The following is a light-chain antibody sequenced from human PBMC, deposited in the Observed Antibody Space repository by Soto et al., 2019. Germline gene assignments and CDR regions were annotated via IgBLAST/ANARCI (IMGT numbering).Light chain of an antibody. V-gene: IGKV1-39*01. Sequence: DIQMTQSPSTLSASVGDRVTITCRASQILNNRLSWYQQKPGKAPNLLISGACNLQSGVPTRFGGGGSGTDSTLTISRLQPEDVATYYGQQSYITLYSFGQGTRREIK. CDR3: QQSYITLYS. J-gene: IGKJ2*01. CDR1: QILNNR. CDR2: GAC.